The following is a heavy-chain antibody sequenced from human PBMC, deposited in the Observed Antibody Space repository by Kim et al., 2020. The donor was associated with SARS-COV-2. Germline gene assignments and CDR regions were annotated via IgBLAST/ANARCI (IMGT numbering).Heavy chain of an antibody. CDR1: GFTFTKVW. J-gene: IGHJ4*02. V-gene: IGHV3-15*01. CDR2: IRSKADGGTA. CDR3: TTDYERIGGLCDGETCYPASL. Sequence: GGSLRLSCAASGFTFTKVWLGWVRQAPGKGLEWVGRIRSKADGGTADYAAPVKGRFTISRDDSKNTLYLQMNGLRAEDTAFYHCTTDYERIGGLCDGETCYPASLWGQGTLVTVSS. D-gene: IGHD2-21*01.